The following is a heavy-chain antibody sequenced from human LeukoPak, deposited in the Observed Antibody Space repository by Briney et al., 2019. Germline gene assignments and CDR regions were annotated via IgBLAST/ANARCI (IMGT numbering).Heavy chain of an antibody. D-gene: IGHD1-26*01. Sequence: SETLSLTCSVSGGAISRYYWSWIRQPPGKGLEWIGYIYYSGSTNYNPSLKSRVTISVDTSKNQFSLKLSSVTAADTAVYYCASGAYSYYYMDVWGKGTAVTISS. J-gene: IGHJ6*03. CDR2: IYYSGST. CDR1: GGAISRYY. CDR3: ASGAYSYYYMDV. V-gene: IGHV4-59*01.